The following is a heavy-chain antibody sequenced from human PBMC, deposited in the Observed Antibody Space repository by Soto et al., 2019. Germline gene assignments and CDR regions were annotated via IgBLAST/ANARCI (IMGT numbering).Heavy chain of an antibody. J-gene: IGHJ6*02. V-gene: IGHV3-9*01. CDR3: AASRAYDSSDYSGFQYGKDV. CDR1: GFTFDDYA. CDR2: LSWNGVTI. D-gene: IGHD3-22*01. Sequence: EVQLVESGGDLVQPGRSLRLSCAASGFTFDDYAMHWVRQVPGKGLQWVSGLSWNGVTIGYAASVKGRFTISRDNAKKAMYLQMNGLRPDDTALYYCAASRAYDSSDYSGFQYGKDVWGLGTTVAVPS.